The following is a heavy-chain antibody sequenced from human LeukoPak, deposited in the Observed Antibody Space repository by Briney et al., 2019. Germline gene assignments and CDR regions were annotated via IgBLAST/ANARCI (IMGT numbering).Heavy chain of an antibody. D-gene: IGHD6-6*01. J-gene: IGHJ3*02. CDR2: ISAYNGNT. Sequence: ASVKVSCKASGYTFTSYGISWVRQAPGQGLEWMGWISAYNGNTNYAQKLQGRVTMTTDTSTSTAYMELRSLRSDDTAVYYCARDRGAGAARPGADAFDIWGQGTMVTVSS. CDR1: GYTFTSYG. CDR3: ARDRGAGAARPGADAFDI. V-gene: IGHV1-18*01.